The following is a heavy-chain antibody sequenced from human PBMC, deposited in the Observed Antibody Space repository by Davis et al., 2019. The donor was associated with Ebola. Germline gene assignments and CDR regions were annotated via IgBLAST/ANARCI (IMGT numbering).Heavy chain of an antibody. CDR3: ARQASLYGAIDY. D-gene: IGHD4/OR15-4a*01. Sequence: GESLKISCKGSGYSFNTYWIAWVRQMPGKGLEWMGIIYPRDSDIRYSPSFQGQVTISGDKSISTAYLQWSSLKASDTAIYYCARQASLYGAIDYWGRGTLVTVSP. V-gene: IGHV5-51*01. CDR2: IYPRDSDI. CDR1: GYSFNTYW. J-gene: IGHJ2*01.